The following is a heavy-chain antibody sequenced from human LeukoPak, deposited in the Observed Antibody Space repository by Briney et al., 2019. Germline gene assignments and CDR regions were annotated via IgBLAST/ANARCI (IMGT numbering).Heavy chain of an antibody. J-gene: IGHJ4*02. CDR2: INAGNGNT. D-gene: IGHD6-19*01. V-gene: IGHV1-3*01. CDR1: GYTFSSHA. CDR3: ARERAVAGTYVYYFDY. Sequence: ASVKVSCKASGYTFSSHAIHWVRQAPGQRLEWMGWINAGNGNTKYSQKFQDRVTITRDTSASTAYMELSSLRSEDTAVYYCARERAVAGTYVYYFDYWGQGTLVTVSS.